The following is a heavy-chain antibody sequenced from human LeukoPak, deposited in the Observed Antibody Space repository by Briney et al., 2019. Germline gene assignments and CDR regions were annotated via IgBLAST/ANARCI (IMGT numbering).Heavy chain of an antibody. Sequence: GGSLRLSCAASGCTFSSYAMSWVRQAPGKGLEWVSAISGSGGSTYYADSVKGRFTISRDNSKNTLYLQMNSLRAEDTAVYYCAKYGKITPAFDIWGQGTMVTVSS. J-gene: IGHJ3*02. V-gene: IGHV3-23*01. D-gene: IGHD4-17*01. CDR1: GCTFSSYA. CDR2: ISGSGGST. CDR3: AKYGKITPAFDI.